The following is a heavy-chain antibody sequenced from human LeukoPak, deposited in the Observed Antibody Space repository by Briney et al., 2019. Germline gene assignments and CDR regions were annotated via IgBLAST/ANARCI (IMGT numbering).Heavy chain of an antibody. V-gene: IGHV4-34*01. D-gene: IGHD5-24*01. CDR2: IDHSGST. CDR3: ASRRDGYVNPFDC. CDR1: GGSFSGYY. Sequence: SESLSLTCAVYGGSFSGYYWSWIRQPPGKGLEWIGEIDHSGSTNYNPSLKSRVIISVDTSKNQFSLKVNSVTAADTALYYCASRRDGYVNPFDCWGQETQVTVSS. J-gene: IGHJ4*02.